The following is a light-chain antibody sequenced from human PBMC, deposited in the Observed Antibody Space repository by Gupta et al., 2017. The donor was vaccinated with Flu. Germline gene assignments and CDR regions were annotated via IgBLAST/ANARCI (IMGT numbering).Light chain of an antibody. J-gene: IGKJ1*01. CDR1: QSVSSNY. V-gene: IGKV3-20*01. CDR3: QQYGSSPTT. CDR2: GAS. Sequence: EVVLTRPQGTRPLSPGERATLSCRASQSVSSNYLAGYQQKPGQSPMLLIYGASSRATGIPDRFSGSGSGTDFTLTISRREPEDFAVYYYQQYGSSPTTFGQGTKVEIK.